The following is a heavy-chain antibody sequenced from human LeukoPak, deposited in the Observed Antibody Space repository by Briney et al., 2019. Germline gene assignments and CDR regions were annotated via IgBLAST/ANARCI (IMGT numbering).Heavy chain of an antibody. V-gene: IGHV3-30-3*01. D-gene: IGHD6-19*01. CDR2: ISYDGSNK. CDR1: GFTFSSYA. CDR3: AREGSGWYLYPE. Sequence: GGSLRLSCAASGFTFSSYAMHWVRQAPGKGLEWVAVISYDGSNKYYADSVKGRFTISRDNSKNTLYLQMNSLRAEDTAVYYCAREGSGWYLYPEWGQGTMVTVSS. J-gene: IGHJ3*01.